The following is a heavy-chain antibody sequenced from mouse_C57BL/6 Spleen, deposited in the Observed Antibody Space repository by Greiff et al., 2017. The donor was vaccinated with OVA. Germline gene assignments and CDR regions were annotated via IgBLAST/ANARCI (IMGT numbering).Heavy chain of an antibody. Sequence: EVQLQQSGPELVKPGASVKISCKASGYTFTDYYMNWVKQSHGKSLEWIGDINPNNGGTSYNQKFKGKATWTVDKSSSTAYMELRSLASEDSAVYYCARLLAYWGQGTLVTVSA. J-gene: IGHJ3*01. CDR1: GYTFTDYY. V-gene: IGHV1-26*01. CDR3: ARLLAY. CDR2: INPNNGGT.